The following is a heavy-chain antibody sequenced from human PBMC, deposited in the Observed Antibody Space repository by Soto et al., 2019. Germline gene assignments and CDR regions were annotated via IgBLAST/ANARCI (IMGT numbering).Heavy chain of an antibody. CDR2: IYYSGST. CDR3: ARTPRY. V-gene: IGHV4-39*07. D-gene: IGHD2-15*01. CDR1: WGSIRSIGYR. Sequence: SLTYSVLWGSIRSIGYRRGWNRQPPGKGLEWIGSIYYSGSTYYNPSLKSRVTISVDTSKNQFSLKLSSVTAADTAVYYCARTPRYWGQAPLVTVSS. J-gene: IGHJ4*02.